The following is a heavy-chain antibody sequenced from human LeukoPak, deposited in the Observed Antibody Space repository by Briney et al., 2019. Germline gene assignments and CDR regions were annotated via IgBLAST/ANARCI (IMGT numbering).Heavy chain of an antibody. D-gene: IGHD5-24*01. V-gene: IGHV1-69*13. CDR2: IIPIFGTA. CDR1: GYTFTSYG. CDR3: ARGGYNRWRYYFDY. Sequence: GASVKVSCKTSGYTFTSYGINWVRQAPGQGLEWMGGIIPIFGTANYAQKFQGRVTITADESTSTAYMELSSLRSEDTAVYYCARGGYNRWRYYFDYWGQGTLVTVSS. J-gene: IGHJ4*02.